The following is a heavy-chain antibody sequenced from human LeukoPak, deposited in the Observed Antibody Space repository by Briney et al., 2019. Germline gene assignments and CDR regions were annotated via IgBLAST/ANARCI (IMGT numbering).Heavy chain of an antibody. CDR2: INPNSGGT. Sequence: GASVKASCKASGYTFTGYYMHWLRQAPRQGLEWMGWINPNSGGTNYAKKFQGRVTMTRDTSISTAYMELSRLRSDDTAVYYCAREARIAVAGTLAWFDPWGQGTLVTVSS. CDR3: AREARIAVAGTLAWFDP. CDR1: GYTFTGYY. V-gene: IGHV1-2*02. D-gene: IGHD6-19*01. J-gene: IGHJ5*02.